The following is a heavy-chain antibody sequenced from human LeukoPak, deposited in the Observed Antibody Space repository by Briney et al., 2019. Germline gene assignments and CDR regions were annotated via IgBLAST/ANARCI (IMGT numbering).Heavy chain of an antibody. D-gene: IGHD1-26*01. CDR1: GFTFYSYW. Sequence: GGSLRFSSAASGFTFYSYWMHWVRQAPGKELMWVSHLNTDGRSTTYADSVKGRFTISRDNAENTLYLQMNSLRVEDTAVYYCARDPEEWEQPVEYWGQGILVTVSS. J-gene: IGHJ4*02. V-gene: IGHV3-74*01. CDR3: ARDPEEWEQPVEY. CDR2: LNTDGRST.